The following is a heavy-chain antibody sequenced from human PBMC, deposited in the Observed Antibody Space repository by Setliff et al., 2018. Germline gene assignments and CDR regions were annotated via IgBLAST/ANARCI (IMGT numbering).Heavy chain of an antibody. CDR3: VRDGLPAAGTGSFDI. J-gene: IGHJ3*02. Sequence: SETLSLTCTVSGGSISSGSYFWTWIRQPPGKGLEWIGHIYYSGTTYYNPSLKSRVTISVDTSKNQFSLNLSSVTAADTAVYYCVRDGLPAAGTGSFDIWGQGTMVTVSS. D-gene: IGHD6-13*01. V-gene: IGHV4-30-4*08. CDR2: IYYSGTT. CDR1: GGSISSGSYF.